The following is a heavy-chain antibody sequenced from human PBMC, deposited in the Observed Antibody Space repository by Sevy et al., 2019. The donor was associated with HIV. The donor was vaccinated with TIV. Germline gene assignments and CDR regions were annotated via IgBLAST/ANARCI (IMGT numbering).Heavy chain of an antibody. D-gene: IGHD6-13*01. CDR3: ARLLLGPPIAAGGGYYFDY. J-gene: IGHJ4*02. CDR2: IYHSGST. V-gene: IGHV4-30-2*01. Sequence: SETLSLTCAVSGGSISSGGYSWSWIRQPPGKGLEWIGYIYHSGSTYYNPSLKSRVTISVDRSKNQFSLKLSSVTAADTAVYYCARLLLGPPIAAGGGYYFDYWGQGTLVTVSS. CDR1: GGSISSGGYS.